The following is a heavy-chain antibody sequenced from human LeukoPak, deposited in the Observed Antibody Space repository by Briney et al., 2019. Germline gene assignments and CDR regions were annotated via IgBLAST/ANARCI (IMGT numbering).Heavy chain of an antibody. Sequence: SETLSLTCTVSGGSISSNSYYWGRIRQPPGKGLEWIGSIYYSGSTYYNPSLKSRVTISVDTSKNQFSLKLSSVTAADTAVYYCARVLMAAAAWNNWFDPWGQGTLVTVSS. CDR1: GGSISSNSYY. CDR2: IYYSGST. J-gene: IGHJ5*02. V-gene: IGHV4-39*01. CDR3: ARVLMAAAAWNNWFDP. D-gene: IGHD6-13*01.